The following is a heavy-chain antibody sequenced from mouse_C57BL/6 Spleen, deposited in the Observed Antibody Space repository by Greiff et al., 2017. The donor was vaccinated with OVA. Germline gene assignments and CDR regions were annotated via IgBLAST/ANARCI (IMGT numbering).Heavy chain of an antibody. V-gene: IGHV5-17*01. Sequence: EVQRVESGGGLVKPGGSLKLSCAASGFTFSDYGMHWVRQAPKKGLEWVAYISSGSSTIYYADTVKGRFTISRDNAKNTLFLQMTSLRSEDTAMYYCASSPRRSYYAMDYWGQGTSVTVSS. CDR3: ASSPRRSYYAMDY. CDR1: GFTFSDYG. CDR2: ISSGSSTI. J-gene: IGHJ4*01.